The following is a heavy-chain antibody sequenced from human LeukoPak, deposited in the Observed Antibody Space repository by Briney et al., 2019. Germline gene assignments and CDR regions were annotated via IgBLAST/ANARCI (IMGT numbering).Heavy chain of an antibody. V-gene: IGHV1-18*01. Sequence: GASAKVSCKASGYTFTSYGISWVRQAPGQGLEWMGWISAYNGNTNCAQKLQGRVTMTTDTSTSTAYMELRSLRSDDTAVYYCARDGRYHYYDSSGYYSFDYWGQGTLVTVSS. J-gene: IGHJ4*02. CDR1: GYTFTSYG. CDR2: ISAYNGNT. D-gene: IGHD3-22*01. CDR3: ARDGRYHYYDSSGYYSFDY.